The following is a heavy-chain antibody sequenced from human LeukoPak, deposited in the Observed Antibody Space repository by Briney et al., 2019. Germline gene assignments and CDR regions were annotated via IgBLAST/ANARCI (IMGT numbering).Heavy chain of an antibody. CDR1: GYTFTGYY. Sequence: SVKVSCKASGYTFTGYYLHWVRQAPGQGLEWMGGIIPIFGTANYAQKFQGRVTITTDESTSTAYMELSSLRSEDTAVYYCARGTDIVVVPAAIPEVPGWFDPWGQGTLVTVSS. D-gene: IGHD2-2*01. CDR3: ARGTDIVVVPAAIPEVPGWFDP. J-gene: IGHJ5*02. V-gene: IGHV1-69*05. CDR2: IIPIFGTA.